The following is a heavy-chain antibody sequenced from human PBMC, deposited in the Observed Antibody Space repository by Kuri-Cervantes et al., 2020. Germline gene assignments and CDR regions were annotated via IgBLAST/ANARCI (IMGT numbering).Heavy chain of an antibody. D-gene: IGHD6-6*01. Sequence: GESLKISCAASGFTFDSYAMNWVRQAPGKGLEWVSGIVGSGGSTQNADSVKGRFTISRDNSKNTLYLQMNSLRAEDTAVYYCAGHSSSGYWGQGTLVTVSS. CDR1: GFTFDSYA. CDR3: AGHSSSGY. J-gene: IGHJ4*02. V-gene: IGHV3-23*01. CDR2: IVGSGGST.